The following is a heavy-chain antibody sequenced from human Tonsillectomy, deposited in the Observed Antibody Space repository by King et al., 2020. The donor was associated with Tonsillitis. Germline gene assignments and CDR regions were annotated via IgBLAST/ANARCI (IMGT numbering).Heavy chain of an antibody. V-gene: IGHV3-33*01. CDR2: IWYDGSNK. CDR3: ARDPGLGYCSSTSCYGLNWFDP. Sequence: QLVQSGGGVVQPGRSLRLSCAASGFTFSSYGMHWVRQAPGKGLEGVAVIWYDGSNKYYADSVKGRFTISRDNSKNTLYLQMNSLRAEDTAVYYCARDPGLGYCSSTSCYGLNWFDPWGQGTLVTVSS. CDR1: GFTFSSYG. J-gene: IGHJ5*02. D-gene: IGHD2-2*01.